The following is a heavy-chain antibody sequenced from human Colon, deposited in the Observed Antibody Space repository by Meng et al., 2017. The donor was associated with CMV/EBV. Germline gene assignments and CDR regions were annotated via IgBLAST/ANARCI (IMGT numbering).Heavy chain of an antibody. CDR3: ARGKMVRGVPPDY. CDR2: INHSGST. V-gene: IGHV4-34*01. Sequence: GSLRLSCAVYGGSFSGYYWSWIRQPPGKGLEWIGEINHSGSTNYNPSLKSRVTISVDTSKNQFSLKLSSVTAADTAVYYCARGKMVRGVPPDYWGQGTLVTVSS. J-gene: IGHJ4*02. CDR1: GGSFSGYY. D-gene: IGHD3-10*01.